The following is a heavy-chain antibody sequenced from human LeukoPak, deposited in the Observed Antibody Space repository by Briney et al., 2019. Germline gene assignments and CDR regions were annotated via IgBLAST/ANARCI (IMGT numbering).Heavy chain of an antibody. CDR2: ISADGGST. CDR1: GLNFDDSA. Sequence: PGGSLRLSCVAPGLNFDDSAMHWVRQAPGKGLEWVSLISADGGSTFSADSVKGRFSISRDNSKNSLYLQMNSLRSGDTAMYYCAKESGKFDYWGQGTLVAVSS. V-gene: IGHV3-43*02. CDR3: AKESGKFDY. J-gene: IGHJ4*02.